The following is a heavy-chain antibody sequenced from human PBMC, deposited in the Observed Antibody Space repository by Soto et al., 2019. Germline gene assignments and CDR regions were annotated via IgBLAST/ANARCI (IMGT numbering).Heavy chain of an antibody. CDR3: ARAIPHFDY. CDR2: INPNCGST. CDR1: GYSFTSFY. Sequence: QVQLVQSGAEVKEPGASVKLSCKPSGYSFTSFYMHWVRQAPGQGLEWMGTINPNCGSTTYAQKCRGIVTMTMDTSPSTLYMDLSSLRSEDTSVYYCARAIPHFDYWGQGTLVTVSS. V-gene: IGHV1-46*01. J-gene: IGHJ4*02. D-gene: IGHD2-21*01.